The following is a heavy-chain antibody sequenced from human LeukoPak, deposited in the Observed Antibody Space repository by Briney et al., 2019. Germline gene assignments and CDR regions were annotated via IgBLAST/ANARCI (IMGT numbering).Heavy chain of an antibody. CDR1: GYSFTSYW. D-gene: IGHD2-8*01. CDR2: IGPSDSYT. V-gene: IGHV5-10-1*01. Sequence: GESLKISCKGSGYSFTSYWISWVRQMPGRGLEWMGRIGPSDSYTNYSPSFQGHVTISADKSISTAYLQWSSLKASDTAMYYCARQGPDYCTNGVCSTTDYYGMDVWGQGTTVTVSS. CDR3: ARQGPDYCTNGVCSTTDYYGMDV. J-gene: IGHJ6*02.